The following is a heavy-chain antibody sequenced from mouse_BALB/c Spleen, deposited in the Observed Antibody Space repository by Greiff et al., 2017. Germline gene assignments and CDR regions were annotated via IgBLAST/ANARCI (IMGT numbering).Heavy chain of an antibody. CDR3: ARDPITTATDYAMDY. V-gene: IGHV5-9-4*01. CDR1: GFTFSSYA. Sequence: EVKVVESGGGLVKPGGSLKLSCAASGFTFSSYAMSWVRQSPEKRLEWVAEISSGGSYTYYPDTVTGRFTISRDNAKNTLYLEMSSLRSEDTAMYYCARDPITTATDYAMDYWGQGTSVTVSS. J-gene: IGHJ4*01. D-gene: IGHD1-2*01. CDR2: ISSGGSYT.